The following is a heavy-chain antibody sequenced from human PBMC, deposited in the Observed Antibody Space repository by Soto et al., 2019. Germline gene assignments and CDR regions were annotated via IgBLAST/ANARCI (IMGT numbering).Heavy chain of an antibody. CDR1: GFTFSGSA. Sequence: EVQLVESGGGLVQPGGSLKLSCAASGFTFSGSATHWVRQASGKGLEWVGRIRDKVNKYATAYAASVTGRFTISRDDSKNMAYLQRNSLKTDDTAVYYCGYDFWSGYCSVGQTSGMVVWGQGTTVTVSS. D-gene: IGHD3-3*01. CDR2: IRDKVNKYAT. CDR3: GYDFWSGYCSVGQTSGMVV. V-gene: IGHV3-73*02. J-gene: IGHJ6*02.